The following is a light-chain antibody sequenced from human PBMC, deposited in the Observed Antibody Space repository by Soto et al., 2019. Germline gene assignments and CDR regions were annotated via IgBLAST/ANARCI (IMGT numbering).Light chain of an antibody. V-gene: IGKV3D-15*01. CDR1: QSVSSN. CDR3: QQYNNWPPFT. CDR2: GAS. J-gene: IGKJ3*01. Sequence: EIVMTQSPATLSVSPGERATLSCRASQSVSSNLAWYQQKPGQAPRLLIYGASTRATGIPARFSGSGSGTEFTLTISSLQSEDFAVYYCQQYNNWPPFTFGPGTKVDNK.